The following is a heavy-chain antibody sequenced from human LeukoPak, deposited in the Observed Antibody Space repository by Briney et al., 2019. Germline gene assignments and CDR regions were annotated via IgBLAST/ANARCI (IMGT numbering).Heavy chain of an antibody. CDR1: GGSISSGGYY. CDR2: IYYSGST. V-gene: IGHV4-31*03. D-gene: IGHD5-12*01. J-gene: IGHJ4*02. Sequence: PSETLSLTCTVSGGSISSGGYYWSWIRQHTGKGLEWIGYIYYSGSTYYNPSLKSRVTISVDTSKNQFSLKLSSVTAADTAVYYCARVADSGYDYYFAYWGQGTLVTVSS. CDR3: ARVADSGYDYYFAY.